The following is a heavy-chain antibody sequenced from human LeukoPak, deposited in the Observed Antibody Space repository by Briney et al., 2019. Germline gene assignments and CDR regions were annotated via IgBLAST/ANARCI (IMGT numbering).Heavy chain of an antibody. D-gene: IGHD6-19*01. CDR1: GYTFTGYY. CDR3: ARSYPYSSVWYGDY. J-gene: IGHJ4*02. CDR2: INPNSGGT. V-gene: IGHV1-2*02. Sequence: GAAVKVSCKASGYTFTGYYMHWVRQAPGQGLEWMGWINPNSGGTNYAQKFQGRVTMTRDTSISTAYMELSRLRSDDTAVYYCARSYPYSSVWYGDYWGQGTLVTVSS.